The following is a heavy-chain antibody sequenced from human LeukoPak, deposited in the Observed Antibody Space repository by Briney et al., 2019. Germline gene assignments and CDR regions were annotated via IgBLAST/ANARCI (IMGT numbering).Heavy chain of an antibody. CDR2: IYHSGST. CDR3: ARDGRLLGSGSYLYY. Sequence: PSETLSLTCTVSGYSISSGYYWGWLRQPPGKGLEWIGSIYHSGSTYYNPSLKRRVTISVDMSKNQFSLKLSSVTATYTAVYYCARDGRLLGSGSYLYYWGQGTLVTVSS. V-gene: IGHV4-38-2*02. D-gene: IGHD3-10*01. J-gene: IGHJ4*02. CDR1: GYSISSGYY.